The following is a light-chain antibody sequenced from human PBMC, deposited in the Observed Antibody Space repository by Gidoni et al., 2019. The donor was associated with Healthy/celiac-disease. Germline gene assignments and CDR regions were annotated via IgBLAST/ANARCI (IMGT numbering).Light chain of an antibody. CDR2: DAS. V-gene: IGKV3-11*01. CDR3: QQRSNWPRALT. CDR1: QSVSSY. J-gene: IGKJ4*01. Sequence: DIVLTQSPATLSLSPGERATLSCRASQSVSSYLAWYQQKPGQAPRLLIYDASNRATGIPARFSGSGSGTDFTLTISSLEPEDFAVYYGQQRSNWPRALTFGGGTKVEIK.